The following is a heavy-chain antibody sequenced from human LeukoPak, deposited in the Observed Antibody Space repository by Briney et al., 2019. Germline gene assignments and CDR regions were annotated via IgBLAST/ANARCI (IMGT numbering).Heavy chain of an antibody. CDR2: IRYDGSNK. CDR3: AKDQYSSGWYGLYYFDY. CDR1: GFTFSSYG. J-gene: IGHJ4*02. D-gene: IGHD6-19*01. V-gene: IGHV3-30*02. Sequence: GGSLRLSCAASGFTFSSYGMHWVRQAPGKGLEWVAFIRYDGSNKYYADPVKGRFTISRDNSKNTLYLQMNSLRAEDTAVYYCAKDQYSSGWYGLYYFDYWGQGTLVTVSS.